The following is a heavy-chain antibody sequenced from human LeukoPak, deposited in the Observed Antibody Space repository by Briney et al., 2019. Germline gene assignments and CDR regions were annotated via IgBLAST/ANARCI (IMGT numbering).Heavy chain of an antibody. D-gene: IGHD3-10*01. CDR2: ISGSGGST. V-gene: IGHV3-23*01. Sequence: GGSLGLSCAASGFTFSSYAMSWVRQAPGKGLEWVSAISGSGGSTYYADSVKGRFTISRDNSKNTLYLQMNSLRAEDTAVYYCAKGSNPFRIMVRGVFDYWGQGTLVTVSS. CDR1: GFTFSSYA. J-gene: IGHJ4*02. CDR3: AKGSNPFRIMVRGVFDY.